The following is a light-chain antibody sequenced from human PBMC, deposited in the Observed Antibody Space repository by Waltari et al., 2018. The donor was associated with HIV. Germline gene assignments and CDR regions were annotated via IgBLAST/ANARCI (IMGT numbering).Light chain of an antibody. V-gene: IGKV1-5*03. CDR3: QQYNSHSYA. CDR2: KTS. Sequence: DVQMTQSPSTLSAGVGDKVTITCRASQIIDNWLAWYQQKPGKPPKLLIYKTSYLESGVPSRFSGSVSGADFTLIIDGLQPDDLATYYCQQYNSHSYAFGQGTKVDVK. CDR1: QIIDNW. J-gene: IGKJ2*01.